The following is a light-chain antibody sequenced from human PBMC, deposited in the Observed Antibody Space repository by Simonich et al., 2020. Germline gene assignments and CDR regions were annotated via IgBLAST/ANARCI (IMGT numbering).Light chain of an antibody. CDR1: QSVLYSSNNKNY. CDR3: QQYYSTPYT. V-gene: IGKV4-1*01. CDR2: WAS. Sequence: DIVMTQSPDSLAVSLDERATINCKSSQSVLYSSNNKNYLAWYQQKPGQPPKLLIYWASTRESGVPDRFSGSGSGTDFTLNISSLQAEDVAVYYCQQYYSTPYTFGQGTKLEIK. J-gene: IGKJ2*01.